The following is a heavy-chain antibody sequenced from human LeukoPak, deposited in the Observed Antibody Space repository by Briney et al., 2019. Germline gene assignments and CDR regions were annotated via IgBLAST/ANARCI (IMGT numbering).Heavy chain of an antibody. J-gene: IGHJ4*02. CDR1: GFTFDDYA. CDR3: AKDQGVAAGISPTFDY. V-gene: IGHV3-9*03. Sequence: CRSLRLSCAASGFTFDDYAMHWVRQAPGKGLEWVSGISWNSGSIGYADSVKGRFTISRDNAKNSLYLQMNSLRAEDMALYYCAKDQGVAAGISPTFDYWGQGTLVTVSS. D-gene: IGHD6-13*01. CDR2: ISWNSGSI.